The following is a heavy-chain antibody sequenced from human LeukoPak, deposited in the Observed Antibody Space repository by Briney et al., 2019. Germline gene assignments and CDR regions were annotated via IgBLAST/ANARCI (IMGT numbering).Heavy chain of an antibody. Sequence: ASVKVSCKASGYTFTSYVISWVRQAPGQGLEWMGWISAYNGNTNYAQKLQGRVTMTTDTSTSTAYMELRSLRSDDTAVYYCARDRPYSSGRGYYYGMDVWGQGTTVTVSS. CDR1: GYTFTSYV. J-gene: IGHJ6*02. CDR3: ARDRPYSSGRGYYYGMDV. CDR2: ISAYNGNT. V-gene: IGHV1-18*01. D-gene: IGHD6-19*01.